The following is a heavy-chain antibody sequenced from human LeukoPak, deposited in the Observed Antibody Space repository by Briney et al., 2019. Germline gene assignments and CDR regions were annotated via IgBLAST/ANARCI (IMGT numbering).Heavy chain of an antibody. D-gene: IGHD4-17*01. V-gene: IGHV4-34*01. Sequence: PSETLSLTCTVSGGSISSYYWSWIRQPPGKGLEWIGEINHSGSTNYNPSLKSRVTISVDTSKNQFSLKLSSVTAADTAVYYCARGPHDYGDYAYDYWGQGTLVTVSS. CDR2: INHSGST. CDR3: ARGPHDYGDYAYDY. CDR1: GGSISSYY. J-gene: IGHJ4*02.